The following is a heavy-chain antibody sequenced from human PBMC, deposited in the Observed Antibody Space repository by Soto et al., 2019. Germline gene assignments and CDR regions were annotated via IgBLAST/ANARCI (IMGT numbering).Heavy chain of an antibody. V-gene: IGHV3-23*01. CDR3: AKPSINWGSAFDI. J-gene: IGHJ3*02. CDR2: ISGSGGST. D-gene: IGHD7-27*01. CDR1: GFTFSSYA. Sequence: EVELLESGGGLVQPGGSLRLSCAASGFTFSSYAMSWVRQAPGKGLEWVSAISGSGGSTYYADSVKGRFTISRDNSKNTLYLQMNSLRADDTAVYYCAKPSINWGSAFDIWGQGTMGTVSS.